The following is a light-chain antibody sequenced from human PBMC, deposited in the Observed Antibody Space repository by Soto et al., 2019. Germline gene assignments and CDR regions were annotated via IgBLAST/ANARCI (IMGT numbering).Light chain of an antibody. CDR3: QSYDSSLSGSLYV. J-gene: IGLJ1*01. CDR2: GNS. CDR1: SSDVGGYNY. V-gene: IGLV1-40*01. Sequence: SDLTQAVYVSRSPRQSITITCTGTSSDVGGYNYVSWYQQLPGTAPKLLIYGNSNRPSGVPDRFSGSKSGTSASLAITGLQAEDEADYYCQSYDSSLSGSLYVFGTGTKVTVL.